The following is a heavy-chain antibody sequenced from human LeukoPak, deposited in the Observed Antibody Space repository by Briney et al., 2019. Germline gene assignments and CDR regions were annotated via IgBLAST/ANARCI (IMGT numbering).Heavy chain of an antibody. CDR3: ARDTAMPRGYFDY. CDR2: ISGSGGNT. V-gene: IGHV3-23*01. Sequence: GGSLRLSCAASGFTFSNYAMSWVRQAPGKGLEWVSAISGSGGNTYYADSVKGRFTISRDNSKNTLYLQMNSLRAEDTAVYYCARDTAMPRGYFDYWGQGTLVTVSS. D-gene: IGHD5-18*01. CDR1: GFTFSNYA. J-gene: IGHJ4*02.